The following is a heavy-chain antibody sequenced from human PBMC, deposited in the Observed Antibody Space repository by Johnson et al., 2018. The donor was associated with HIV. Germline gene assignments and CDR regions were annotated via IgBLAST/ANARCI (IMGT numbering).Heavy chain of an antibody. CDR2: ISGSGGST. D-gene: IGHD6-13*01. CDR3: AKEEGIAAAGGAFDI. J-gene: IGHJ3*02. V-gene: IGHV3-23*04. Sequence: VQLVESGGGVVRPGGSLRLSCAASGFTFDDYGMSWVRQAPGKGLEWVSAISGSGGSTYYADSVKGRFTIYRDNSKNTLYLQMNSLRAEDTAVYYCAKEEGIAAAGGAFDIWGQGTMVTVSS. CDR1: GFTFDDYG.